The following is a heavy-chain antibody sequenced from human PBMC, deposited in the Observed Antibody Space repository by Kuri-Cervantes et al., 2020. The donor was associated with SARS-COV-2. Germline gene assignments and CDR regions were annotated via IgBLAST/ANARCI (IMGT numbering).Heavy chain of an antibody. CDR1: GFTFSSYA. CDR3: ANTAISSSWYYYYGMDV. D-gene: IGHD6-13*01. V-gene: IGHV3-23*01. J-gene: IGHJ6*02. CDR2: ISSSGGST. Sequence: GESLKISCAASGFTFSSYAMSWVRQAPGKGLEWVSAISSSGGSTYYADSVKGRFTISRDNSKNTLYLQRNSMGAEDTAVYYCANTAISSSWYYYYGMDVWGQGTTVTVSS.